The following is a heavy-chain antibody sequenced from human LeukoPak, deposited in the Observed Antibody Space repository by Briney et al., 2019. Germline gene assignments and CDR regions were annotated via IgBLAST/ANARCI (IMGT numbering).Heavy chain of an antibody. V-gene: IGHV3-64*01. D-gene: IGHD6-19*01. CDR1: GFTSNIYA. Sequence: PGGSLRLSCVASGFTSNIYAMHWVRQAPGKGLEYVSAISDEGQSTYYASPVKGRFTISRDNSKNTLYLQMASLRVEDTAVYFCARVDSTGWDDAFDYWGQGTLVTVSS. CDR2: ISDEGQST. J-gene: IGHJ4*02. CDR3: ARVDSTGWDDAFDY.